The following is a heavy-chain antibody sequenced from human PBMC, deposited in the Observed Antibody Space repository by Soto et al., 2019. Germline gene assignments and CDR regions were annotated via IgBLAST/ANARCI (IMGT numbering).Heavy chain of an antibody. CDR1: GFTFSSYG. CDR2: IWYDGSNK. J-gene: IGHJ6*02. CDR3: ARGNYGSGSNYYYGMDV. Sequence: QVQLVESGGGVVQPGRSLRLSCAASGFTFSSYGMHWVRQAPGKALEWVGVIWYDGSNKFYADSVKGRFTISRDNSKNTLYMEMNSLRAEDTAVYYCARGNYGSGSNYYYGMDVWGQGTTVTVSS. D-gene: IGHD3-10*01. V-gene: IGHV3-33*01.